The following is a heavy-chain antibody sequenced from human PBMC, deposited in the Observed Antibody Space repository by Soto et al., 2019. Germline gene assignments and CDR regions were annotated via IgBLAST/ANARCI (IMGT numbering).Heavy chain of an antibody. D-gene: IGHD3-22*01. V-gene: IGHV3-30-3*01. J-gene: IGHJ3*02. Sequence: QVQLVESGGGVVQPGRSLRLSCAASGFTFSSYAMHWVRQAPGKGLEWVAVISYDGSNKYYADSVKGRFTISRDNSKNTLYPQMNSLRAEDTAVYYCARATYYEGAFDIWGQGTMVTVSS. CDR3: ARATYYEGAFDI. CDR2: ISYDGSNK. CDR1: GFTFSSYA.